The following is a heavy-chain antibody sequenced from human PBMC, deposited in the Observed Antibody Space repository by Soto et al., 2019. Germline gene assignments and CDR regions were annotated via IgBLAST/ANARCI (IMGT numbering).Heavy chain of an antibody. J-gene: IGHJ6*02. CDR3: ARVEAVAGLYNDHGLDV. D-gene: IGHD6-19*01. V-gene: IGHV1-69*12. CDR2: IVPIFGTT. CDR1: GGTFSNYA. Sequence: QVQLVQSGAEVKKPGSSVKVSCKVSGGTFSNYAIDWVRLAPGHGLEWMGGIVPIFGTTYYTQKFQGRATIIADDSTGTAYLEMSSLRSEDTAIYYCARVEAVAGLYNDHGLDVWGQGTAGTVSS.